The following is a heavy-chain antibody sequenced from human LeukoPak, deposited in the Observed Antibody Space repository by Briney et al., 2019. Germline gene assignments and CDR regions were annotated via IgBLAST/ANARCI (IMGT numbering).Heavy chain of an antibody. V-gene: IGHV3-30-3*01. J-gene: IGHJ6*02. CDR1: GFTFNRHA. CDR3: ARGPNYYDSGSLYYGMDV. CDR2: ISYGGNQK. Sequence: PGGSLRLSCAASGFTFNRHAIHWVRQAPGKGLEWVAVISYGGNQKYYADSVNGRFTVSRDNSKNTLYLQMNSLRIEDTAVYYCARGPNYYDSGSLYYGMDVWGQGTTVTVSS. D-gene: IGHD3-10*01.